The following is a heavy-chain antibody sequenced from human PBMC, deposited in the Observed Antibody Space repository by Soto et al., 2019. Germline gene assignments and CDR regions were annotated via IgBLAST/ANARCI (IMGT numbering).Heavy chain of an antibody. D-gene: IGHD2-15*01. CDR3: ARDQVTGYCSGGSCYYYYGMDV. J-gene: IGHJ6*02. V-gene: IGHV3-21*01. Sequence: GGSLRLSCAASGFTFSSYSMNWVRQAPGKGLEWVSSISSSSSYIYYADPVKGRFTISRDNARNSLYLQMNGLRAEDTAVYYCARDQVTGYCSGGSCYYYYGMDVWGQGTTVTVSS. CDR1: GFTFSSYS. CDR2: ISSSSSYI.